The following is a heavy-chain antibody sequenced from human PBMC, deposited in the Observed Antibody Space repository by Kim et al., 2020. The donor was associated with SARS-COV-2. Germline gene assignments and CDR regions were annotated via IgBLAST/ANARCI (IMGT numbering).Heavy chain of an antibody. Sequence: DSVKVSCKASGYTFTGYYMHWVRQAPGQGLEWMGWINPNSGGTNYAQKFQGRVTMTRDTSISTAYMELSRLRSDDTAVYYCARDLIQWFGELLSSYGMDVWGQGTTVTVSS. V-gene: IGHV1-2*02. J-gene: IGHJ6*02. CDR1: GYTFTGYY. D-gene: IGHD3-10*01. CDR2: INPNSGGT. CDR3: ARDLIQWFGELLSSYGMDV.